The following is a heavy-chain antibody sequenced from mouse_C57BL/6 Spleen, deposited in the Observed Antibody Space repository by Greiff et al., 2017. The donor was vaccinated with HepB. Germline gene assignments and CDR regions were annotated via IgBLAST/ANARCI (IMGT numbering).Heavy chain of an antibody. CDR1: GYSITSGYY. J-gene: IGHJ3*01. V-gene: IGHV3-6*01. CDR2: ISYDGSN. Sequence: EVKLEESGPGLVKPSQSLSLTCSVTGYSITSGYYWNWIRQFPGNKLEWMGYISYDGSNNYNPSLKNRISITRDTSKNQFFLKLNSVTTEDTATYYCARDPGIYYGNYDAYWGQGTLVTVSA. CDR3: ARDPGIYYGNYDAY. D-gene: IGHD2-1*01.